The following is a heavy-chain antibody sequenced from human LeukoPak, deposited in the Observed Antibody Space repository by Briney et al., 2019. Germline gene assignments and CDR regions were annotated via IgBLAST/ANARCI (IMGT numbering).Heavy chain of an antibody. CDR1: GFTVSNNY. D-gene: IGHD3-22*01. Sequence: GGSLRLSCAASGFTVSNNYMSWVRQAPGKGLEWVSVIYSGGSTYYADSVKGRFTISRDNSKNTLYLQMNSLRAEDTAVYYCARGDYYDSSGYPAWDYWGQGTLVTVSS. J-gene: IGHJ4*02. CDR2: IYSGGST. CDR3: ARGDYYDSSGYPAWDY. V-gene: IGHV3-53*01.